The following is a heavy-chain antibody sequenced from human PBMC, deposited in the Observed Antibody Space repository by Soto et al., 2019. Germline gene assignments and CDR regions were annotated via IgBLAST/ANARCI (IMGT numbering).Heavy chain of an antibody. CDR3: ARQGCSGGSCYSGKEVNWFDP. J-gene: IGHJ5*02. V-gene: IGHV4-39*01. Sequence: PSETLSLTCTVSGGSISSSSYYWGWIRQPPGKGQEWIGSIYYSGSTYYNPSLKSRVTISVDTSKNQFSLKLSSVTAADTAVYYCARQGCSGGSCYSGKEVNWFDPWGQGTLVTVSS. CDR2: IYYSGST. CDR1: GGSISSSSYY. D-gene: IGHD2-15*01.